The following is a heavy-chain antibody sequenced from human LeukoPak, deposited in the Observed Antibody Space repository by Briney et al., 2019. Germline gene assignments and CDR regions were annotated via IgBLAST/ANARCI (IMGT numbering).Heavy chain of an antibody. CDR2: INPNSGGT. CDR1: GYTFTGYY. D-gene: IGHD2-2*01. J-gene: IGHJ5*02. CDR3: AREGPIVVVPAGRFDP. V-gene: IGHV1-2*02. Sequence: ASVKVSCKASGYTFTGYYMHWVRQAPGQGLEWMGWINPNSGGTNYAQRFQGRVTMTRDTSISTAYMELSRLRSDDTAVYYCAREGPIVVVPAGRFDPWGQGTLVTVSS.